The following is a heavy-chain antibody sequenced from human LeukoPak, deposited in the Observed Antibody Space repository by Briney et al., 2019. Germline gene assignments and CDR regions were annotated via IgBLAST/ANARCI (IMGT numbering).Heavy chain of an antibody. J-gene: IGHJ6*03. D-gene: IGHD3-10*01. CDR1: GYSFTSYW. Sequence: GESLKISCKGCGYSFTSYWIGWVRQIPGKGLEWMGIIYPGDSDTRYSPSLQGLVTISADKTISTAYLQWSSLKASDTAMYYCARHRAHYYMDVWGKGTTVTVSS. V-gene: IGHV5-51*01. CDR3: ARHRAHYYMDV. CDR2: IYPGDSDT.